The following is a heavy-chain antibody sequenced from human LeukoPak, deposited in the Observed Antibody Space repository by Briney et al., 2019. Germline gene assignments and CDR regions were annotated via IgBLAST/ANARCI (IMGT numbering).Heavy chain of an antibody. Sequence: GGSLRLSCAASGFTFSNAWMSWVRQAPGKGLEWVGRIKSKTDGGTTDYAAPVKGRFTISRDDSKNTLYLQMNSLKTEDTAVYYCTTDRGYYYDSSGYLRAGPWGQGTLVTVSS. CDR3: TTDRGYYYDSSGYLRAGP. CDR2: IKSKTDGGTT. J-gene: IGHJ5*02. D-gene: IGHD3-22*01. CDR1: GFTFSNAW. V-gene: IGHV3-15*01.